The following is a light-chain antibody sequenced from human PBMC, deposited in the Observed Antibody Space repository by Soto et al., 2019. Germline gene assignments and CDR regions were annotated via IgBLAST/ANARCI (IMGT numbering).Light chain of an antibody. CDR1: SGSIANNF. V-gene: IGLV6-57*01. CDR3: QSYDSNTLV. Sequence: NFMLTQPHSVSESPGKTVTISCTRSSGSIANNFVQWYQQRPGSSPTTVIYEDKQRPSGVPDRFSGSIDSSSNSASLTISGLKTEYEADYYCQSYDSNTLVFGGGTKLTVL. J-gene: IGLJ2*01. CDR2: EDK.